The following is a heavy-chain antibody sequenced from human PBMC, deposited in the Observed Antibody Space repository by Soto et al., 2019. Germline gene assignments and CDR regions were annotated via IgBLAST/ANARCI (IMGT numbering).Heavy chain of an antibody. Sequence: QVQLVQSGAEVKKPGASVKVSCKASGYTFTSYYMHWVRQAPGQGLEWMGIINPSGGSTSYAQKVQGRDTITKDKSTRTVYVQLSSLRSEDTAVYYRARDAGDGYNFGNEISDYWGQGTLVTVSS. J-gene: IGHJ4*02. CDR1: GYTFTSYY. CDR3: ARDAGDGYNFGNEISDY. D-gene: IGHD3-3*01. V-gene: IGHV1-46*01. CDR2: INPSGGST.